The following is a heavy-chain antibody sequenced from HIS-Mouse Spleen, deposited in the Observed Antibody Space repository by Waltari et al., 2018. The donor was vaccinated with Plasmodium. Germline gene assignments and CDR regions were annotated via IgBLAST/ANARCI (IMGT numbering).Heavy chain of an antibody. Sequence: QVQLQESGPGLVKQSETLSLTRPVSGGSISSYYLSWIRQPPGKGLEWIGYIYYSGSTNYNPSLKSRVTISVDTSKNQFSLKLSSVTAADTAVYYCASSWYWYFDLWGRGTLVTVSS. J-gene: IGHJ2*01. V-gene: IGHV4-59*01. D-gene: IGHD6-13*01. CDR3: ASSWYWYFDL. CDR1: GGSISSYY. CDR2: IYYSGST.